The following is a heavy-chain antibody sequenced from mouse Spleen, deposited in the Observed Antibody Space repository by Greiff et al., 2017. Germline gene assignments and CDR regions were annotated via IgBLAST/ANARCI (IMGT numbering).Heavy chain of an antibody. V-gene: IGHV1-26*01. Sequence: EVQLQQSGPELVKPGASVKISCKASGYTFTDYYMNWVKQSHGKSLEWIGDINPNNGGTSYNQKFKGKATLTVDKSSSTAYMELRSLTSEDSAVYYCARTGLGGYFDYWGQGTTLTVSS. D-gene: IGHD4-1*01. CDR1: GYTFTDYY. CDR3: ARTGLGGYFDY. J-gene: IGHJ2*01. CDR2: INPNNGGT.